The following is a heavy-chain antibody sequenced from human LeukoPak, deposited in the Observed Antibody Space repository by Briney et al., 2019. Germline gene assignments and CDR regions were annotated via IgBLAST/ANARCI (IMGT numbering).Heavy chain of an antibody. J-gene: IGHJ3*02. CDR1: GFTFSSYA. Sequence: GGSLRLSCAASGFTFSSYAMHWVRPAPGKGLEWVAVISYDGSNKYYADSVKGRFTISRDNSKNTLYLQMNSLRAEDTAVYYCARDGYNYGAFDIWGQGTMVTVSS. CDR2: ISYDGSNK. D-gene: IGHD5-24*01. CDR3: ARDGYNYGAFDI. V-gene: IGHV3-30*04.